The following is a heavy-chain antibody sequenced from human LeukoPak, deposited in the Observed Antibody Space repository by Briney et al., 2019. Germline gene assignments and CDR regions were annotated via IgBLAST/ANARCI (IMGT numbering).Heavy chain of an antibody. CDR1: GYTFTSYY. J-gene: IGHJ4*02. CDR2: INPSGGST. Sequence: GASVKVSCKASGYTFTSYYMHWVRQAPGQGLEWMGIINPSGGSTSYAQKFQGRVTMTRDMSTSTVYMELSSLRSEDTAVYYCASGRIAAAGTDYWGQGTLVTVSS. D-gene: IGHD6-13*01. V-gene: IGHV1-46*01. CDR3: ASGRIAAAGTDY.